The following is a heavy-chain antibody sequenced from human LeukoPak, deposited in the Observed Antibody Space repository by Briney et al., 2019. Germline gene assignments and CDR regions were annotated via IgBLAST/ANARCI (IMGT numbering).Heavy chain of an antibody. CDR3: ARAREAYCSGGSCYRGYYYYYYMDV. V-gene: IGHV3-21*01. CDR2: ISSSSSYI. J-gene: IGHJ6*03. D-gene: IGHD2-15*01. Sequence: AGGSLRLSCAASGFTFSSYSMNWVRQAPGKGLEWVSSISSSSSYIYYADSVKGRFTISRDNAKNSLYLQMNSLRAEDTAVYYCARAREAYCSGGSCYRGYYYYYYMDVWGKGTTVTVSS. CDR1: GFTFSSYS.